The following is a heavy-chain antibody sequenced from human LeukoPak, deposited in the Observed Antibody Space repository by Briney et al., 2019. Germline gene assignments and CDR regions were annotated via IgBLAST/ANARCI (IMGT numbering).Heavy chain of an antibody. Sequence: ASVKVCCKASGYTFTGYYMHWVRQAPGQGLEWMGWINPNSGGTNYAQKFQGRVTMTRDTSINTDYMEQSRLRSDNTAVYYCARVQPLTWFDPWGQGTLVTVSS. D-gene: IGHD1-1*01. J-gene: IGHJ5*02. V-gene: IGHV1-2*02. CDR3: ARVQPLTWFDP. CDR2: INPNSGGT. CDR1: GYTFTGYY.